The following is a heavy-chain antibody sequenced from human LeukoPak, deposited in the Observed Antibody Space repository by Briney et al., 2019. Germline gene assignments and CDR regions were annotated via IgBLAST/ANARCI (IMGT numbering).Heavy chain of an antibody. V-gene: IGHV1-69*02. CDR2: IIPILGIA. CDR1: GYTFTGYY. Sequence: GASVKVSCKASGYTFTGYYMHWVRQAPGQGLEWMGRIIPILGIANYAQKFQGRVTITADKSTSTAYMELSSLRSEDTAVYYCARCPSGPPPLHSSHYYDSSGGYGMDVWGQGTTVTVSS. CDR3: ARCPSGPPPLHSSHYYDSSGGYGMDV. J-gene: IGHJ6*02. D-gene: IGHD3-22*01.